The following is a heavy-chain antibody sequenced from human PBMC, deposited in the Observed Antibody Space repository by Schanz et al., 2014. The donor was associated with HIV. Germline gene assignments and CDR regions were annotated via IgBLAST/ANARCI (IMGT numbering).Heavy chain of an antibody. J-gene: IGHJ5*02. CDR3: ARQWFNWLDP. Sequence: QVQLEQSGAEVKKPGASVKVSCKASGYTFTDYYIHWVRQAPGQGLEWMGWINPHSGGTNYAQKFQGRVTMTRDTSISTAYMELSRLRSEDTAVYFCARQWFNWLDPWGQGAQVIVSS. D-gene: IGHD3-22*01. V-gene: IGHV1-2*02. CDR2: INPHSGGT. CDR1: GYTFTDYY.